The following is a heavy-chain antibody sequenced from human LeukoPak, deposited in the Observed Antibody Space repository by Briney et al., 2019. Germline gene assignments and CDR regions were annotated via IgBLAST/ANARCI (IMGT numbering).Heavy chain of an antibody. Sequence: PSETLSLTCAVYGGSFSGYYWSWIRKPPGKGLEWIGEINHSGSTNYNPSLKSRVTISVDTSKNQFSLKLSSVTAADTAVYYCAILSYYDFWSGYSGPYVYWGQGTLVTVSS. CDR1: GGSFSGYY. V-gene: IGHV4-34*01. J-gene: IGHJ4*02. D-gene: IGHD3-3*01. CDR3: AILSYYDFWSGYSGPYVY. CDR2: INHSGST.